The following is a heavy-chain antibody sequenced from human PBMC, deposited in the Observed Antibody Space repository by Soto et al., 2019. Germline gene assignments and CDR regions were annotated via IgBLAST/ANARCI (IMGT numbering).Heavy chain of an antibody. CDR3: ARGHVDTAMAPYGMDV. J-gene: IGHJ6*02. CDR1: GGTFSSYA. V-gene: IGHV1-69*01. CDR2: IIPIFGTE. Sequence: QVQLVQSGAEVKKPGSSVKVSCKASGGTFSSYAISWVRQAPGQGLEWMGGIIPIFGTENYAQKFQGRVTITADESTSTAYMELSSLRSEDTAVYYCARGHVDTAMAPYGMDVWGQGTTVTVSS. D-gene: IGHD5-18*01.